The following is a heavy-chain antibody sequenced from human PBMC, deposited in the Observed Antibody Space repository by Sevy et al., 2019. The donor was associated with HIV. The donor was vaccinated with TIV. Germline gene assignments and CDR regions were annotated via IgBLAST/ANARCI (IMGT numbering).Heavy chain of an antibody. J-gene: IGHJ4*02. D-gene: IGHD3-22*01. Sequence: GGSLRLSCSASGFTFSSYAMHWVRQAPGKGLEYVSAISSNGGSTYYADSVKGRFTISRDYSKNTLYLQMSSLRAEDTAVYYCVKDTHKKHPDYYDSSGYFDYWGQGTLVTVSS. CDR2: ISSNGGST. CDR3: VKDTHKKHPDYYDSSGYFDY. CDR1: GFTFSSYA. V-gene: IGHV3-64D*06.